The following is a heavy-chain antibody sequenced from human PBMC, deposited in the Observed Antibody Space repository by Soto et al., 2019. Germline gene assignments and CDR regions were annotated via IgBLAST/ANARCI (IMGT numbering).Heavy chain of an antibody. D-gene: IGHD3-16*01. CDR2: IYYNGTT. CDR3: TRGHWALDS. J-gene: IGHJ5*01. V-gene: IGHV4-59*01. Sequence: PSETLSLTCTVSGGSISKYYWSWIRQPPGKGLEWIAYIYYNGTTNSNPSLKSRVTISLDTSKNQFSLKLTSVTAADTAVYYCTRGHWALDSWAQGTLVTVSS. CDR1: GGSISKYY.